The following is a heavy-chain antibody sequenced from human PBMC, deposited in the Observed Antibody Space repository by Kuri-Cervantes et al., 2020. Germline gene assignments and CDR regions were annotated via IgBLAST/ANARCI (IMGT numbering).Heavy chain of an antibody. CDR1: GFTFSLYS. J-gene: IGHJ5*02. CDR3: ARDLPIAVAAHWFDP. CDR2: ISGSGGST. Sequence: GGSLRLSCAASGFTFSLYSMSWVRQAPGKGLEWVSAISGSGGSTYYADSVKGRFTISRDNSKNTLYLQMNSLRAEDTAVYYCARDLPIAVAAHWFDPWGQGTLVTVPS. D-gene: IGHD6-19*01. V-gene: IGHV3-23*01.